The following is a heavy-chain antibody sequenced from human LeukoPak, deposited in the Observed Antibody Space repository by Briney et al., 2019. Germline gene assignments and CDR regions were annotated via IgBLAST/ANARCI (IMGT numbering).Heavy chain of an antibody. CDR1: GFTFSSYW. Sequence: GGSLRLSCVASGFTFSSYWMHWVRQDPRKGLVWVSRISGDGRNINYADSVRGRFTISRDNSKNTLYLQMNSLRAEDTAVYYCARDRGYSSSSVLANWGQGTLVTVSS. J-gene: IGHJ4*02. CDR2: ISGDGRNI. D-gene: IGHD6-6*01. V-gene: IGHV3-74*01. CDR3: ARDRGYSSSSVLAN.